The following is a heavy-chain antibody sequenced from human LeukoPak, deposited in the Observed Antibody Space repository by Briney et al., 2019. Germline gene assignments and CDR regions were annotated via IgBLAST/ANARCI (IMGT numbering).Heavy chain of an antibody. D-gene: IGHD6-6*01. CDR3: ARDIAARRFDY. V-gene: IGHV3-33*01. CDR1: GFTFSNHG. Sequence: GTSLRLSCAASGFTFSNHGMHWVRQAPGKGLEWVAVIWYDGSNKYFADSVWGRFTISRDNAKNTLFLQMNSLRAEDTAVYYCARDIAARRFDYWGQGTLVTVSS. J-gene: IGHJ4*02. CDR2: IWYDGSNK.